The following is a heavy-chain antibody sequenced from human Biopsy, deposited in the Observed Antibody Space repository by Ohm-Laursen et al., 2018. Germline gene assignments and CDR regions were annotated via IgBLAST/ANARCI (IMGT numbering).Heavy chain of an antibody. CDR3: ARLGNFWNAEDGLDL. D-gene: IGHD3-3*01. CDR1: ADSIRNFY. CDR2: ASYSGYT. J-gene: IGHJ3*01. Sequence: TLSLTCTVSADSIRNFYWTWIRQPPGQGLEWIGHASYSGYTNYNPSLKSRVTISVDTSKNHFSLNLRSVTAADTAVYSCARLGNFWNAEDGLDLWGLGTMVTVSS. V-gene: IGHV4-59*08.